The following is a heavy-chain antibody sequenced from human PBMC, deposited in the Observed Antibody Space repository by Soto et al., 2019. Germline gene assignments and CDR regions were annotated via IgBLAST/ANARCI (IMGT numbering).Heavy chain of an antibody. Sequence: QGQLVQSGPEVKKPGASVKVSCKASGYIFHNYGITWVRQAPGQGLEWMGWISAYNGNTKYVQKLQDRVIMTTDIAATMAYMGLARLGSDDTAGYYCAGGGWQYQLLSGWLVPWGQGTLVIVSS. CDR3: AGGGWQYQLLSGWLVP. D-gene: IGHD2-2*01. CDR1: GYIFHNYG. J-gene: IGHJ5*02. V-gene: IGHV1-18*01. CDR2: ISAYNGNT.